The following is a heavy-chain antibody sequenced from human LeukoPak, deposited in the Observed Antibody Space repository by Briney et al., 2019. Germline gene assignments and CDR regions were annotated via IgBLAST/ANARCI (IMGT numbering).Heavy chain of an antibody. D-gene: IGHD3-16*01. CDR1: GFTVSSNY. CDR3: ARVVVGEFDY. CDR2: IYTGGRT. V-gene: IGHV3-53*01. Sequence: GGSLRLSCAASGFTVSSNYMSWVRQAPGKGLEWVSVIYTGGRTYYADSVKGRFTISRDNSKNTVYLQMNSLRAEDTAVYYCARVVVGEFDYWGQGTLVTVSS. J-gene: IGHJ4*02.